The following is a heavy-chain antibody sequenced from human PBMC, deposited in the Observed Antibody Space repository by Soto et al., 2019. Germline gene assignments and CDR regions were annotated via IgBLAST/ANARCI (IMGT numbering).Heavy chain of an antibody. D-gene: IGHD2-2*01. J-gene: IGHJ6*02. CDR2: IYSDETT. CDR1: GGSISGYY. Sequence: QMHLQESGPGLVKPSETLSLTCTVSGGSISGYYWSWVRQPAGKGLEWVGRIYSDETTNYSPTLKSRVTMSLGTSKDQFSLHLNSVTAADTAVYYCSRVGCSNSKCYTRGMDVWGQGTTVTVSS. CDR3: SRVGCSNSKCYTRGMDV. V-gene: IGHV4-4*07.